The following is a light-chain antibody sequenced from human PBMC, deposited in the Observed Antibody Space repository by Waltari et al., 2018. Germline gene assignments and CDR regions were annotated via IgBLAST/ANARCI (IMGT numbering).Light chain of an antibody. V-gene: IGLV1-44*01. CDR3: AARDDRLNVWV. CDR1: MSNIGNNP. CDR2: NDS. J-gene: IGLJ3*02. Sequence: QSVLTQPPSASGTPGQRVIISCSGTMSNIGNNPVNWYQQHPGTAPKVLIYNDSQRPGAVPDRFSVSKSGPSASLAISGLRSDDEADYYCAARDDRLNVWVFGGGTRVTVL.